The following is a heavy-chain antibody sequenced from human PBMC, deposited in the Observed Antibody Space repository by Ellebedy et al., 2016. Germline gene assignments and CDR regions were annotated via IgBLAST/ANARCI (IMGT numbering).Heavy chain of an antibody. J-gene: IGHJ6*02. D-gene: IGHD2-2*01. V-gene: IGHV3-69-1*01. CDR3: ARDAMTRGVGMDV. CDR2: TSSSSTI. Sequence: GESLKISXAASGFTLSNYNMNWVRQAPGKGLEWVSSTSSSSTIYYADSVKGRFTISRDNAKNSLYLQMNSLRDEDTAVYYCARDAMTRGVGMDVWGQGTTVTVSS. CDR1: GFTLSNYN.